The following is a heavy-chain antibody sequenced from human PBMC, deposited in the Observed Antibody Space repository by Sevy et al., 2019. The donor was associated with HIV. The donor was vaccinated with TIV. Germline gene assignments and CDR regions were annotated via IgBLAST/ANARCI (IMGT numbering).Heavy chain of an antibody. CDR3: AKNVPLPGIAAAGTGRCLA. CDR1: GFTFNSYA. J-gene: IGHJ5*02. D-gene: IGHD6-13*01. V-gene: IGHV3-23*01. Sequence: GGSLRLSCAASGFTFNSYAMSWVRQAPGKGLEWVSAISGSGGSTYYADSVKGRFTISRDNSKNTLYLQMNSLRAEDTAVYYCAKNVPLPGIAAAGTGRCLAWGQGTLVTVTS. CDR2: ISGSGGST.